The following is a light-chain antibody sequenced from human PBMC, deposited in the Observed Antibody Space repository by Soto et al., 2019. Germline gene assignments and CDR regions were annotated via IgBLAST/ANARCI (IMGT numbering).Light chain of an antibody. CDR2: GAS. V-gene: IGKV3-20*01. CDR1: QSVSSTY. Sequence: EIALTQSPATLSLSPGERATLSSRCSQSVSSTYLACYQRKPGQAPRLLIYGASSRATGIPDRFSGSGSGTDFTLIISRLEPEDFAVYYCEQYGNSFVGFGQGTKVDIK. J-gene: IGKJ1*01. CDR3: EQYGNSFVG.